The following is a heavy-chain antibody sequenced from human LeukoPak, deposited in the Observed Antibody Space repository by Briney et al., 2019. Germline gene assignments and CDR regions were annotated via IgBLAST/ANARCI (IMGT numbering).Heavy chain of an antibody. J-gene: IGHJ5*02. CDR3: ARALPHMVRGAYNWFDP. V-gene: IGHV1-18*01. CDR1: GYTFTSYG. CDR2: ISAYNGNT. Sequence: GASVKVSCKASGYTFTSYGISWVRQAPGQGLEWMGWISAYNGNTNYAQKLQGRVTMTTDTSTSTAYMELRSLRSDDTAVYYCARALPHMVRGAYNWFDPWGQGTLVTVSS. D-gene: IGHD3-10*01.